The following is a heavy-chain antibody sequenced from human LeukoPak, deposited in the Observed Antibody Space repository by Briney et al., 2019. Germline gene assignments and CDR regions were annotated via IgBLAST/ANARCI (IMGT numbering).Heavy chain of an antibody. CDR3: ARGLPPYCSSTSCYLNY. D-gene: IGHD2-2*01. J-gene: IGHJ4*02. V-gene: IGHV1-69*13. CDR1: GGTFISYA. Sequence: ASVNVSCKASGGTFISYAISWVRQAPGQGLEWMGGIIPTFGTANYAQKFQGRVTITADESTSTAYMELSSLRSEDTAVYYCARGLPPYCSSTSCYLNYWGQGTLVTVSS. CDR2: IIPTFGTA.